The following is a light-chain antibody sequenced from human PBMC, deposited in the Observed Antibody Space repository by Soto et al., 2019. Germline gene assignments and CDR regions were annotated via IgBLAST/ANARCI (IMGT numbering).Light chain of an antibody. CDR2: AAS. J-gene: IGKJ1*01. Sequence: SQWSQSPSSLSASVGDRFTITCLASQDISSYLAWYQQEPGKAPKLLIYAASTLQSGVPSRFSGSGSGTDFTLTISTLQPEDFATYYCQQLNSYPWTFGQGTKVDI. V-gene: IGKV1-9*01. CDR1: QDISSY. CDR3: QQLNSYPWT.